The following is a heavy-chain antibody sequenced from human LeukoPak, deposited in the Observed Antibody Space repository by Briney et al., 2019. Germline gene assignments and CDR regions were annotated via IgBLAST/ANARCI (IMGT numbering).Heavy chain of an antibody. D-gene: IGHD3-3*01. J-gene: IGHJ4*02. CDR1: RFTFSSYG. CDR2: VSGSGATT. CDR3: ARGSGFYLDYFDY. Sequence: GGSLRLSCAASRFTFSSYGMSWVRQSPGKGLEWVAVVSGSGATTYYADSVKGRVTISRDNSKHTLFLQMNSLRAEDTAVYYCARGSGFYLDYFDYWGQGTLITVSS. V-gene: IGHV3-23*01.